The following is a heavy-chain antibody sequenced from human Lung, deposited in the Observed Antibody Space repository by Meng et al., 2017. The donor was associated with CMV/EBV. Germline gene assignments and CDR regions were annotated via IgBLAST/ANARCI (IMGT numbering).Heavy chain of an antibody. CDR1: DDSISSRSYY. CDR2: IYYSGST. V-gene: IGHV4-39*07. Sequence: GXXRLSCTVSDDSISSRSYYWGWIRQPPGKGLEWIGSIYYSGSTYYNPSLKSRVTISVDTSKNQFSLKLSSVTAADTAVYYCARINIASRRAIDYWGPGTXVTVSS. CDR3: ARINIASRRAIDY. D-gene: IGHD6-6*01. J-gene: IGHJ4*02.